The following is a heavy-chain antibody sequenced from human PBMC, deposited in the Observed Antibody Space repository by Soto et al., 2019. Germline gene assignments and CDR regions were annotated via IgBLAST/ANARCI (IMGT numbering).Heavy chain of an antibody. V-gene: IGHV4-59*08. Sequence: QVQLQESGPGLVKPSETLSLTCTVSGASIRGHFWSWIRQPPGKGLEWIAYIYNSESNYNPSLESRVTISGDTSKNQLSLKLSSVVAADSAVYYCAINADVWGQGTTVTVSS. CDR1: GASIRGHF. CDR2: IYNSES. CDR3: AINADV. J-gene: IGHJ6*02.